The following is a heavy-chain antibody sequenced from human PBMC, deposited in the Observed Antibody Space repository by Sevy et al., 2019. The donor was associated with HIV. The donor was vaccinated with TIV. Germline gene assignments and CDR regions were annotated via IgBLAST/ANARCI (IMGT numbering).Heavy chain of an antibody. CDR1: GFTFSSYS. D-gene: IGHD3-10*01. CDR2: ISSSSSTI. V-gene: IGHV3-48*01. J-gene: IGHJ6*02. Sequence: GGSLRLSCAASGFTFSSYSMNWVRQAPGKGLEWVSYISSSSSTIYYADSVKGRFTISRENAKNSLYLQMNSLRAEDTAVYYCARDGMVPGTARGYYYYGMDVWGQGTTVTVSS. CDR3: ARDGMVPGTARGYYYYGMDV.